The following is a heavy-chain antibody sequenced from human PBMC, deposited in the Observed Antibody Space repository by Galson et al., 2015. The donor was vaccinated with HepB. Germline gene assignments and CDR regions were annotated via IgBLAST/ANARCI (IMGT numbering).Heavy chain of an antibody. V-gene: IGHV1-8*01. J-gene: IGHJ6*03. CDR3: ARLNGYSSGWYFVDYYYYMDV. D-gene: IGHD6-19*01. CDR1: GYTSTSYD. Sequence: SVKVSCKASGYTSTSYDINWVRQATGQGLEWMGWMNPNSGNTGYAQKFQGRVTMTRNTSISTAYMELSSLRSEDTAVYYCARLNGYSSGWYFVDYYYYMDVWGKGTTVTVSS. CDR2: MNPNSGNT.